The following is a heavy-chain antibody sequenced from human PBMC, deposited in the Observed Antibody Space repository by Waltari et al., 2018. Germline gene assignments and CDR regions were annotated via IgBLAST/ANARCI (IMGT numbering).Heavy chain of an antibody. J-gene: IGHJ3*02. D-gene: IGHD3-3*01. CDR3: AREVRMEWISGDGFDI. CDR1: GSSIRSGFY. Sequence: QVRLQESGPGLVKPSETMSLPSAVSGSSIRSGFYWGWVRQPPGKGLEWIGSMYHSGLTYYNPSLKSRVSISLDMSKNQVSLRLTSVTAADTAVYYCAREVRMEWISGDGFDIWGRGTMVTVSS. CDR2: MYHSGLT. V-gene: IGHV4-38-2*02.